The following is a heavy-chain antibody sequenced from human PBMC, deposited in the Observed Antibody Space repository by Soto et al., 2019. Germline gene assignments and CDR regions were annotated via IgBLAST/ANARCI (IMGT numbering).Heavy chain of an antibody. CDR2: IIPIFGTA. CDR1: GGTFSSYA. CDR3: ARGKSAPRWEILSINFSYYFDY. V-gene: IGHV1-69*13. D-gene: IGHD1-26*01. Sequence: SVKVSCKASGGTFSSYAISWVRQAPGQGLEWMGGIIPIFGTANYAQKFQGRVTITADESTSTAYMELSSLRSEDTAVYYCARGKSAPRWEILSINFSYYFDYWGQGTLVTVSS. J-gene: IGHJ4*02.